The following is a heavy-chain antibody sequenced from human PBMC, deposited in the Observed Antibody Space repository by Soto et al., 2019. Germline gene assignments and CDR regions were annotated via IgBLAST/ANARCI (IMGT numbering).Heavy chain of an antibody. Sequence: QLQLVQSGPEVKKPGSSVKVSCRASGDTFTNYAFTWVRQPRGQGLEWLGGILPIFGATTYDPRFLGRVTISADESTSTAYMDLNNLTSEDTAVYFCPSKPAGKGHNQFWGQGTMVIVSS. CDR2: ILPIFGAT. J-gene: IGHJ4*02. V-gene: IGHV1-69*01. CDR3: PSKPAGKGHNQF. CDR1: GDTFTNYA.